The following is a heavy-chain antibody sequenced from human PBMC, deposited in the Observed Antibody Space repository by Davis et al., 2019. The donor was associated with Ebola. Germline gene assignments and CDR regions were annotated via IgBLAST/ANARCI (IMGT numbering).Heavy chain of an antibody. CDR1: GGSISSYY. CDR3: ARVDYQGWFDP. V-gene: IGHV4-59*01. D-gene: IGHD4/OR15-4a*01. CDR2: IYYSGST. J-gene: IGHJ5*02. Sequence: SGTLSLTCTVSGGSISSYYWSWIRQPPGKGLEWIGYIYYSGSTNYNPSLKSRVTISVDTSKNQFSLKLSSVTAADTAVYYCARVDYQGWFDPWGQGTLVTVSS.